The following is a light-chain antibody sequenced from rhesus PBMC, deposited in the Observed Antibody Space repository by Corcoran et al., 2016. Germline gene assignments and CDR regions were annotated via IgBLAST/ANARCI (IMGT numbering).Light chain of an antibody. V-gene: IGKV1-94*01. CDR3: QHNYGTPWT. CDR1: QGINRE. J-gene: IGKJ1*01. CDR2: AAS. Sequence: DIQMTQSPSSLSASVGDRVTVTCRASQGINRELSWYQQKPGKAPTLLIYAASSRQTGVSSRLSGSGSGTDYSRTISSLQSEDVATYYCQHNYGTPWTFGQGTKVEIK.